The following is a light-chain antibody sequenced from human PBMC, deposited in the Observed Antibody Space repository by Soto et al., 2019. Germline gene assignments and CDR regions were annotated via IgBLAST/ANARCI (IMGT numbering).Light chain of an antibody. Sequence: QSALTQPASVSGSPGQSITISCTGTNSDIGAYKDVSWYQQYPGKAPKLIIYEVINRPSGVSNRFSGSKSANSASLTISGLQAEDESHYYCSSYTTSNSWVFGGGTKLTVL. CDR1: NSDIGAYKD. CDR2: EVI. CDR3: SSYTTSNSWV. J-gene: IGLJ3*02. V-gene: IGLV2-14*01.